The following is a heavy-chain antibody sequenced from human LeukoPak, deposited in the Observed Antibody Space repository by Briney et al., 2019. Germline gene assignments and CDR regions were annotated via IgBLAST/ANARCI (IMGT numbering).Heavy chain of an antibody. J-gene: IGHJ3*02. CDR2: IYSGGST. V-gene: IGHV4-4*08. D-gene: IGHD3-16*01. Sequence: SETLSLTCIVSGGSTSNYYWSWIRQPPGKGLEWIAYIYSGGSTNYNPSLKSRVTISIDTSKNQFSLQLDSVTAADTAIYYCARDLGSWPHVTLDIWGHGTLVTVSS. CDR3: ARDLGSWPHVTLDI. CDR1: GGSTSNYY.